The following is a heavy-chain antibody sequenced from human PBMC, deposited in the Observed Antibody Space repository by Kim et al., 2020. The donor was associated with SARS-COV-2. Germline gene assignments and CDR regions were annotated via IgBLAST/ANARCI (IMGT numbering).Heavy chain of an antibody. CDR2: T. J-gene: IGHJ4*02. D-gene: IGHD3-10*01. CDR3: AREHYGSGPHD. Sequence: THSNPSLKSRVTISVDTSKNQFSLRLSSVTAADTAVYYCAREHYGSGPHDWGQGTLVTVSS. V-gene: IGHV4-59*01.